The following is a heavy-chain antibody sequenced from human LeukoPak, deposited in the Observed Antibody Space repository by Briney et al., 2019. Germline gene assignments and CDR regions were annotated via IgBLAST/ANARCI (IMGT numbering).Heavy chain of an antibody. J-gene: IGHJ4*02. D-gene: IGHD3-22*01. CDR3: ARDPDYYDPGY. Sequence: SETLSLTCTVSGGSVSDYYWSWIRQSPGKGLEWIGYIYYTGSTSYNPSLRSRVTMSADTSKSQFSLNLSSVTAADTAVYFCARDPDYYDPGYWGQGTLVTVSS. CDR1: GGSVSDYY. CDR2: IYYTGST. V-gene: IGHV4-59*02.